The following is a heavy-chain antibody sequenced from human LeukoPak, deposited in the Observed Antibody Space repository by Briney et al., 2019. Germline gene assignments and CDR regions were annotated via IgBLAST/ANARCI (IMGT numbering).Heavy chain of an antibody. J-gene: IGHJ4*02. V-gene: IGHV1-69*13. Sequence: GASVKVSCKASGGTFSSYAISWVRQAPGQGLEWMGGIIPIFGTANYAQKFQGRVTITADESTSTAYMELSSLRSEDTAVYYCARHILAGARSYFDYWGQGTLVTVSS. CDR3: ARHILAGARSYFDY. CDR1: GGTFSSYA. CDR2: IIPIFGTA. D-gene: IGHD1-26*01.